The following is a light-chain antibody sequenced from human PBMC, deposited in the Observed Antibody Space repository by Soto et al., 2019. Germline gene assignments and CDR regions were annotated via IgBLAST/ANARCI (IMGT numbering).Light chain of an antibody. CDR1: QGISGY. CDR3: QQFNAFPLT. CDR2: GAS. Sequence: DIQLTQSPYFLSASVGDRVSISCRASQGISGYLAWYQQKPGKAPNLLIYGASTLQSGVPSRFSGRATGTEFTLTISSLQPEDFATYFCQQFNAFPLTFGGGTKLEIK. J-gene: IGKJ4*01. V-gene: IGKV1-9*01.